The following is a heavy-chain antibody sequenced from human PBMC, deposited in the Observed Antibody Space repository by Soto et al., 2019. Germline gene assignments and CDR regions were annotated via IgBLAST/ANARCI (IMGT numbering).Heavy chain of an antibody. D-gene: IGHD4-17*01. Sequence: GGSLRLSCAASGFTFSSYAMSWVRQAPGKGLEWVSAISGSGGSTYYADSVKGRFTISRDNSKNTLYLQMNSLRAEDTAVYYCAKDLLDYGVYGWFDPWGQGTLVTVSS. CDR3: AKDLLDYGVYGWFDP. CDR1: GFTFSSYA. J-gene: IGHJ5*02. V-gene: IGHV3-23*01. CDR2: ISGSGGST.